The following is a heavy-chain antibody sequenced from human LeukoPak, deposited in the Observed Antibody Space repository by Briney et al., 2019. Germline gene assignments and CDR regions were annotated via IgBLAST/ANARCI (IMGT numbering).Heavy chain of an antibody. CDR1: GGTFSSYA. Sequence: ASVKVSCKASGGTFSSYAISRVRQAPGQGLEWMGWISAYNGNTNYAQKLQGRVTMTTDTSTSTAYMELRSLRSDDTAVYYCARDRRITMTVKGYAFDIWGQGTMVTVSS. J-gene: IGHJ3*02. V-gene: IGHV1-18*01. CDR3: ARDRRITMTVKGYAFDI. CDR2: ISAYNGNT. D-gene: IGHD3-22*01.